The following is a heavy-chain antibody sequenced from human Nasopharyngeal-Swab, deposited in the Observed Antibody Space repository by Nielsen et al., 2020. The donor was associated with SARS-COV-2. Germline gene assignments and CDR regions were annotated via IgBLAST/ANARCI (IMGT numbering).Heavy chain of an antibody. J-gene: IGHJ3*02. V-gene: IGHV3-7*01. D-gene: IGHD6-19*01. Sequence: GESLKISCAASEFTFSSYWMSWVRQPPGKGLEWVANINQDGTEQYYVDSVKGRFTISRDNTKNILYLQMSSLRPEDTAVYYCARGAVAGRNAFDIWGQGTLITVSS. CDR3: ARGAVAGRNAFDI. CDR2: INQDGTEQ. CDR1: EFTFSSYW.